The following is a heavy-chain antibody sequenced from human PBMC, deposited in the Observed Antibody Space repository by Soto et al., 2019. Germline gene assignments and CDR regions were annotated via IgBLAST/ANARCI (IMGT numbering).Heavy chain of an antibody. CDR3: NTYDYGGISPFDF. J-gene: IGHJ4*02. V-gene: IGHV3-73*02. D-gene: IGHD4-17*01. CDR2: IGGKANTYAT. CDR1: EFTFTGST. Sequence: EVQLVESGGGLVQPGGSLKLSCAASEFTFTGSTLHWVRQASGKGLEWIGRIGGKANTYATVYTTSLKGRFTIPRDDSRNTVYLQMNSLKTDDTAVYYCNTYDYGGISPFDFWGQGTLVTVSS.